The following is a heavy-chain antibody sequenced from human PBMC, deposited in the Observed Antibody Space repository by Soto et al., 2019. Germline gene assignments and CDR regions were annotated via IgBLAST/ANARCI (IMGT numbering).Heavy chain of an antibody. J-gene: IGHJ5*02. CDR3: AREGRP. CDR1: GGTFSSYA. V-gene: IGHV1-69*05. Sequence: SVKVSCKASGGTFSSYAISWVRQAPGQGLEWIGGIIPIFGSTYFADSVKDRFSISRDNSKNTLHLQMNSLRAEDTAVYYCAREGRPWGQGTLVTVSS. CDR2: IIPIFGST. D-gene: IGHD2-15*01.